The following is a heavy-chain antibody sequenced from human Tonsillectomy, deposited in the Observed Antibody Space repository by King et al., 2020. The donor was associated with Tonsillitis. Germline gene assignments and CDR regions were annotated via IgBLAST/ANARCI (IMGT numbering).Heavy chain of an antibody. CDR3: ATTTWWPANSAWFDY. CDR2: IKQDGSEK. Sequence: VQLVESGEDLVQPGGSLRLSCAASGFTFSNYWMSWVRQAPEKGLEWVANIKQDGSEKYYVASVKGRFTISRDNAKNSLYLQMNSLRAEDPAVYFCATTTWWPANSAWFDYWGQGTLVTVSS. V-gene: IGHV3-7*03. J-gene: IGHJ4*02. CDR1: GFTFSNYW. D-gene: IGHD6-19*01.